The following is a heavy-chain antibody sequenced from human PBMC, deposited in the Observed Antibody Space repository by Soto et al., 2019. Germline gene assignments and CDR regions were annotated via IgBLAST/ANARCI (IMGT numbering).Heavy chain of an antibody. V-gene: IGHV3-33*01. Sequence: VWSLRLSCEASGFTFSSYGMHWFRQAPGKGLEWVAVIWYDGSNKYYADSVKGRFTISRDNSKNTLYLQMNSLRAEDTAVYYWASDGRGFQYYSGMDGRGKRTTVTV. J-gene: IGHJ6*04. CDR1: GFTFSSYG. D-gene: IGHD5-12*01. CDR2: IWYDGSNK. CDR3: ASDGRGFQYYSGMDG.